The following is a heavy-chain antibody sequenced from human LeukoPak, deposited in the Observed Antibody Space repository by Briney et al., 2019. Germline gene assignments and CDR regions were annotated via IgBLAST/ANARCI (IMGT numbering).Heavy chain of an antibody. CDR3: ARGSGSSGRLFDY. CDR1: GYTYCSYG. J-gene: IGHJ4*02. V-gene: IGHV1-18*01. D-gene: IGHD7-27*01. CDR2: ISAYDGNR. Sequence: ASVKVSCESSGYTYCSYGISWVRQAPGQGLEGMGWISAYDGNRNYAQKFLGRVTMTADTSTNTAYMALRSLRSDDTAIYYCARGSGSSGRLFDYWGQGTLVTVSS.